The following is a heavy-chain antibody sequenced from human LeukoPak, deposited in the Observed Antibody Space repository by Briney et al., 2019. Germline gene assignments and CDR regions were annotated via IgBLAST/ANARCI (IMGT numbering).Heavy chain of an antibody. CDR2: ISYDGSNK. J-gene: IGHJ1*01. V-gene: IGHV3-30-3*01. CDR3: ASPTDDSSGYEEYFQH. Sequence: GRSLRLSCAASGFTFSSYATHWVRQAPGKGLEWVAVISYDGSNKYYADSVKGRFTISRDNSKNTLYLQMNSLRAEDTAVYYCASPTDDSSGYEEYFQHWGQGTLVTVSS. D-gene: IGHD3-22*01. CDR1: GFTFSSYA.